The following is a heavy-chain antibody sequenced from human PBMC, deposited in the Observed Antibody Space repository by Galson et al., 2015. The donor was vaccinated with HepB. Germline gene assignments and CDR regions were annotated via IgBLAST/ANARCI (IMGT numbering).Heavy chain of an antibody. J-gene: IGHJ5*02. CDR3: ARRYYGSGNRANWFDP. Sequence: QSGAEVKKPGESLKISCKGSGYSFTSYWISWVRQMPGKGLEWMGRIDPSDSYTNYSPSFQGHVTISADKSISTAYLQWSSLKASDTAMYYCARRYYGSGNRANWFDPWGQGTLVTVSS. D-gene: IGHD3-10*01. V-gene: IGHV5-10-1*01. CDR1: GYSFTSYW. CDR2: IDPSDSYT.